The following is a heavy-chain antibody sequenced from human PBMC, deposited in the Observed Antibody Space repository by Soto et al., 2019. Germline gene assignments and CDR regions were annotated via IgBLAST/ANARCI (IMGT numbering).Heavy chain of an antibody. V-gene: IGHV1-8*01. CDR1: GYTFTSYD. D-gene: IGHD3-3*01. CDR3: ARSRGTADFGRGYYYTYYYMAV. Sequence: ASVKVSCKASGYTFTSYDINWVRQATGQGLEWMGWMNPNSGNTGYAQKFQGRVTMTRNTSISTAYMELSSLRSEDTAVYYCARSRGTADFGRGYYYTYYYMAVWGKGTTAPVS. CDR2: MNPNSGNT. J-gene: IGHJ6*03.